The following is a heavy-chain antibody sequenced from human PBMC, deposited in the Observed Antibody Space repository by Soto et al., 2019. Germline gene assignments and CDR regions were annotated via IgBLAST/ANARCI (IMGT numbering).Heavy chain of an antibody. J-gene: IGHJ4*02. CDR3: AREREVAAAGTYYFDY. D-gene: IGHD6-13*01. CDR1: GYTFTSYG. Sequence: ASVKVSCKASGYTFTSYGISWVRQAPGQGLEWMGWISAYNGNTNYAQKLQGRVTMTTDTSTSTAYMELGSLRSDDTAVYYCAREREVAAAGTYYFDYWGQGTLGTVSS. CDR2: ISAYNGNT. V-gene: IGHV1-18*01.